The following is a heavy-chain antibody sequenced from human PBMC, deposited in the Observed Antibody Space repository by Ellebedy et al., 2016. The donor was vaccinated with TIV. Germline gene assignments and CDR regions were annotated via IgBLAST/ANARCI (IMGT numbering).Heavy chain of an antibody. J-gene: IGHJ6*02. V-gene: IGHV1-2*02. CDR2: IFPNSGDT. CDR3: ARAYGSDNGLDV. Sequence: AASVKVSCKASGYTFTAYYMHWVRQAPGQGLEWMGWIFPNSGDTGYARQFQDRVTMTRDTSISTVYLELTRLTSDDTAVYYCARAYGSDNGLDVWGQGTTVAVSS. D-gene: IGHD3-10*01. CDR1: GYTFTAYY.